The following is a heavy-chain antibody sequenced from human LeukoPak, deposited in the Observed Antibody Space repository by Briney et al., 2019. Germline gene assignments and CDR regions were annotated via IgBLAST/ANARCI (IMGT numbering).Heavy chain of an antibody. CDR1: GGTFSSYA. CDR2: IIPIFGTA. D-gene: IGHD3-3*01. J-gene: IGHJ4*02. Sequence: GASVKVSCKASGGTFSSYAISWVRQAPGQGLEWMGGIIPIFGTANYAQKFQGRVTITADESTSTAYMELSSLRSEDTAVYYCAREEYYDFWGTGRPTTGKRGYFDYWGQGTLVTVSS. CDR3: AREEYYDFWGTGRPTTGKRGYFDY. V-gene: IGHV1-69*13.